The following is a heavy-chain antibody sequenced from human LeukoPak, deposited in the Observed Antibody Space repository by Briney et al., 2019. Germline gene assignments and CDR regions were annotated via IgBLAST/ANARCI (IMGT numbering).Heavy chain of an antibody. CDR3: AKDLGTMVRGVIISVGFDY. D-gene: IGHD3-10*01. Sequence: LPGGSLRLSCAASGFTFSSYGMHWVRQAPGKGLEWVAVISYDGSNKYYADSVKGRFTISRDNSKNTLYLQTNSLRAEDTAVYYCAKDLGTMVRGVIISVGFDYWGQGTLVTVSS. V-gene: IGHV3-30*18. CDR1: GFTFSSYG. CDR2: ISYDGSNK. J-gene: IGHJ4*02.